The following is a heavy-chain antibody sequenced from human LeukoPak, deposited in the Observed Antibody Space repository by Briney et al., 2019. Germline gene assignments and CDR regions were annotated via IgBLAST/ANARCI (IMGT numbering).Heavy chain of an antibody. Sequence: SETLSLTCTVSGGSISSYYWSWIRQPPGKGLEWIGYIYYSGSTNYNPSLKSRVTISVDTSKNQFSLKLSSATAADTAVYYCARRIREHAFDIWGQGTMVTVSS. J-gene: IGHJ3*02. V-gene: IGHV4-59*08. CDR1: GGSISSYY. CDR2: IYYSGST. D-gene: IGHD1-26*01. CDR3: ARRIREHAFDI.